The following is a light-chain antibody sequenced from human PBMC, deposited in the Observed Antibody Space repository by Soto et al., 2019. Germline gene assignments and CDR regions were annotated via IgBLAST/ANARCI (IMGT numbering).Light chain of an antibody. CDR3: QQRSNWPPT. V-gene: IGKV3D-20*02. CDR2: GAS. J-gene: IGKJ5*01. CDR1: QSVSNNY. Sequence: EIVLTQSPGTLSLSPGERATLSCRASQSVSNNYLAWYQQKPGQAPRLLIYGASNRATGIPDRFRGSGSRTDFTLTISSVEPEDFAVYICQQRSNWPPTFGQGTRLEIK.